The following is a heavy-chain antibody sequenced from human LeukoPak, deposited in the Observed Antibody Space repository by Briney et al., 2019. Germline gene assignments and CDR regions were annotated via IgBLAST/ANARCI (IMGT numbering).Heavy chain of an antibody. D-gene: IGHD6-13*01. CDR3: ARVGLAAAVFDP. V-gene: IGHV4-31*03. CDR1: GGSISSGGYY. CDR2: IYYSGST. Sequence: SETLSLTCTVSGGSISSGGYYWSWIRQHPGKGLEWIGYIYYSGSTYYIPSLKSRVTISVDTSKNQFSLKLSSVTAADTAVYYCARVGLAAAVFDPWGQGTLVTVSS. J-gene: IGHJ5*02.